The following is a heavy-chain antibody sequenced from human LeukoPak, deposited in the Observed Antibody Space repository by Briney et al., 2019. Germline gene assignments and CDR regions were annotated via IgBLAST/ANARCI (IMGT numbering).Heavy chain of an antibody. CDR2: ISGSGGST. Sequence: PGGSLRLSCAASGFTFSNYGMSWVRQAPGKGLEWVSGISGSGGSTFYADSVKGRFTISRDNSKNTLYLQMNSLRAEDTAVYYCAKSGWFGTYYFDYWGQGTLVTVSS. CDR3: AKSGWFGTYYFDY. V-gene: IGHV3-23*01. D-gene: IGHD3-10*01. J-gene: IGHJ4*02. CDR1: GFTFSNYG.